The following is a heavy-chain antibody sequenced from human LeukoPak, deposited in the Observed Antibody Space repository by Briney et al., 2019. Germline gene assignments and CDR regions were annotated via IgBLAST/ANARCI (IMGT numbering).Heavy chain of an antibody. D-gene: IGHD3-22*01. CDR2: ISSNGDVT. J-gene: IGHJ4*02. CDR1: GFTFSNYP. Sequence: GGSLRLSCAASGFTFSNYPIHWVRQALGKGLEYVSAISSNGDVTYYANSVKGRFTISRDNSKNTLYLQMGSLRPEDMAVYYCARESSGYHDYWGQGTLVTVSS. V-gene: IGHV3-64*01. CDR3: ARESSGYHDY.